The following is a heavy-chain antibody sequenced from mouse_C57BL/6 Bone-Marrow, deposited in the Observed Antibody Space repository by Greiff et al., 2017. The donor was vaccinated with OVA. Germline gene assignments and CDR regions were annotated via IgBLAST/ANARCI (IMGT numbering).Heavy chain of an antibody. D-gene: IGHD2-12*01. CDR2: IHPNSGST. J-gene: IGHJ3*01. Sequence: QVQLKQPGAELVKPGASVKLSCKASGYTFTSYWMHWVKQRPGQGLEWIGMIHPNSGSTNYNEKFKSKATLTVDKSSSTAYMQLSSLTSEDSAVDYCARGRIVFAYWGQGTLVTVSA. V-gene: IGHV1-64*01. CDR1: GYTFTSYW. CDR3: ARGRIVFAY.